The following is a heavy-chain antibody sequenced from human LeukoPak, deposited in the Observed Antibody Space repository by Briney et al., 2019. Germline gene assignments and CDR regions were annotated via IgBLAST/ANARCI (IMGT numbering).Heavy chain of an antibody. CDR3: ARGGGIQLWLRGFDY. V-gene: IGHV4-34*01. Sequence: SETLSLTCAVYGGSFSGYYGSWIRQPPGKGLEWIGVINHSGSTNYNPSLKSRGTISVDTSKNQFSLKLSSVTAADTAVYYCARGGGIQLWLRGFDYWGQGTLVTVSS. D-gene: IGHD5-18*01. CDR1: GGSFSGYY. CDR2: INHSGST. J-gene: IGHJ4*02.